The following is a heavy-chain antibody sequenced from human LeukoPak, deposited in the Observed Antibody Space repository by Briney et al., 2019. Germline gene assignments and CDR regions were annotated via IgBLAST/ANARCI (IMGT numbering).Heavy chain of an antibody. CDR2: INHSGST. V-gene: IGHV4-34*01. Sequence: SETLSLTCAVYGGSFSGYYWSWIRQPPGKGLEWIGEINHSGSTNYNPSLKSRVTISVDTSKNQFSLKLSSVTAADTAVYYCIRILTYIGSWGQGTLVTVSS. CDR3: IRILTYIGS. J-gene: IGHJ4*02. CDR1: GGSFSGYY. D-gene: IGHD3-9*01.